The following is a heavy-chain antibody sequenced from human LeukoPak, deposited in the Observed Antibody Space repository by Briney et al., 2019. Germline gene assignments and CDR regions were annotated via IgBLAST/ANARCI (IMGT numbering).Heavy chain of an antibody. J-gene: IGHJ4*02. CDR2: INAGNGNT. Sequence: GASVKVSCKASGYTFTSYAMHWVRQALGQRLEWMGWINAGNGNTKYSQKFQGRVTITRDTSASTAYMELSSLRSEDTAVYYCARGSISGVATIELDFDYWGQGTLVTVSS. V-gene: IGHV1-3*01. D-gene: IGHD5-12*01. CDR3: ARGSISGVATIELDFDY. CDR1: GYTFTSYA.